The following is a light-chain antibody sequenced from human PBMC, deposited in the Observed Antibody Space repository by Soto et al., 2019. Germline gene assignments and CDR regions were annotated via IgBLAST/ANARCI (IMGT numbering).Light chain of an antibody. CDR3: QSYDSSLSGSV. J-gene: IGLJ1*01. Sequence: QSVLTQPPSVSGAPGQRVTISCTGSSSNIGALYVHWYKQPPGAAPKLLIYGNINRPSGVPDRFSGSKSGTSASLAITGLRAEDEADYYCQSYDSSLSGSVFGTGTKVTVL. V-gene: IGLV1-40*01. CDR1: SSNIGALYV. CDR2: GNI.